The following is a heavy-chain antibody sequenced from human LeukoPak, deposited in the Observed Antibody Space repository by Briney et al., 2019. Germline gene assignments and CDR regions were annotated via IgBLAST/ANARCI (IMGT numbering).Heavy chain of an antibody. Sequence: ASVKVSCKASGYTFTSYDINWVRQATGQGLEWMGWMNPNSGNTGYAQKFQGRVTMTRNTSISTAYMELSSLRYEDTAVYYCARGPSYGYYVAVDPWAQGTLVTVSS. CDR2: MNPNSGNT. CDR3: ARGPSYGYYVAVDP. J-gene: IGHJ5*02. CDR1: GYTFTSYD. D-gene: IGHD4-17*01. V-gene: IGHV1-8*01.